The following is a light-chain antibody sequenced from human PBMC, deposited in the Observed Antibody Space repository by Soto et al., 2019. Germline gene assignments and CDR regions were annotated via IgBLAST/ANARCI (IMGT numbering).Light chain of an antibody. Sequence: AIQLTQSPSSLSASVGDRVTITCRASQDIRGALAWYQQKPGKPPKLLIFDVSTLQSGVPSRFSGRGSGTDFTLTIAGLQPEDFATYYCQQFNTYPIIFGQGTRLEIK. V-gene: IGKV1-13*02. J-gene: IGKJ5*01. CDR3: QQFNTYPII. CDR1: QDIRGA. CDR2: DVS.